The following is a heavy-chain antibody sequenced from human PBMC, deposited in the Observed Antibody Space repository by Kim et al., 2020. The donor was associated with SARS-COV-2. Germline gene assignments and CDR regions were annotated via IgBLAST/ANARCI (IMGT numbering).Heavy chain of an antibody. J-gene: IGHJ4*02. CDR1: GYTFTKYD. Sequence: ASVKVSCRASGYTFTKYDVNWVRQATGQSLEWMGWMNPNSGNTGYAQRFQGRVTMTRDTSISTAYMELRNLTPDDTAVYYCSSSDYWGPGTLVTVSS. V-gene: IGHV1-8*01. CDR3: SSSDY. CDR2: MNPNSGNT.